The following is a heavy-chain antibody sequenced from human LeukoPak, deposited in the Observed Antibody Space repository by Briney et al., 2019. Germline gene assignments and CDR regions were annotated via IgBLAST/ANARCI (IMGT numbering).Heavy chain of an antibody. Sequence: GGSLRLSCAASGFTFSSYWMHWVRQAPGTGLVWVSRINSDGSSTNYADSVKGRFTISRDNAKNFVYLQMSRLTIEDTALYYCAKEGESSSEAFEYWGPGILVSVSS. D-gene: IGHD6-6*01. CDR2: INSDGSST. V-gene: IGHV3-74*01. J-gene: IGHJ4*02. CDR3: AKEGESSSEAFEY. CDR1: GFTFSSYW.